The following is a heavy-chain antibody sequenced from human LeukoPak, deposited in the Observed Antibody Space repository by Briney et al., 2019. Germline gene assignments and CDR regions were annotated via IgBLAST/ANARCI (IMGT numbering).Heavy chain of an antibody. D-gene: IGHD3-10*01. CDR2: IKQDGSEK. J-gene: IGHJ4*02. Sequence: GGSLRLSCAASGFTFSSYAMSWVRQAPGKGLEWVANIKQDGSEKFYVDSVWGRFTISRDNAKNSVYLQMNSLRVEDTAVYYCAVLRGNNYWGQGTLVTVSS. CDR1: GFTFSSYA. V-gene: IGHV3-7*01. CDR3: AVLRGNNY.